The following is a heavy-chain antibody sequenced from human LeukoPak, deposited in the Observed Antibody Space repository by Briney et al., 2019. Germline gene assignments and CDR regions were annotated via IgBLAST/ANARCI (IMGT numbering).Heavy chain of an antibody. Sequence: SETLSLTCTVSSGSVSGYYWSWIRQPAGKGLEWIGRIYINGSTNYNPSLKSRVTMSVDTPKNQFSLKLSSVTAADTAVYYCARRATSGSPYYLDYWGQGTLVTVSS. J-gene: IGHJ4*02. CDR2: IYINGST. CDR1: SGSVSGYY. V-gene: IGHV4-4*07. CDR3: ARRATSGSPYYLDY. D-gene: IGHD3-10*01.